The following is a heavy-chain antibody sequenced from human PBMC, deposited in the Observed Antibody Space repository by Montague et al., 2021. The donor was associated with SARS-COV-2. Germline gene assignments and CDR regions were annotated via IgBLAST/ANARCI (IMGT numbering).Heavy chain of an antibody. J-gene: IGHJ1*01. Sequence: TLSLTCSVSGASIRGAYHWSWIRQHPGKDLEWIGHTYDDRPIYYNPSLRGRASISLDTSENRFSLTLTSMPAADTALYYCAAYLIGAGGRDSWGQGTLVTVSS. CDR3: AAYLIGAGGRDS. D-gene: IGHD2/OR15-2a*01. V-gene: IGHV4-31*03. CDR1: GASIRGAYH. CDR2: TYDDRPI.